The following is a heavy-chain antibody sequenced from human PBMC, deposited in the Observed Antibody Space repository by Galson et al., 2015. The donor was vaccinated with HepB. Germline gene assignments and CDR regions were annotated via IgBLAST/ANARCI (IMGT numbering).Heavy chain of an antibody. D-gene: IGHD3-3*01. Sequence: SLRLSCAASGFAFGSHTMIWVRQAPGRGLECVSAISGHAEKIYYAESLKGRFTISRDNSKSTVYLQISGLRVDATAVYYCVKDSHYDFWQGSLFEMWGQGTPVTVAS. V-gene: IGHV3-23*01. CDR1: GFAFGSHT. CDR3: VKDSHYDFWQGSLFEM. J-gene: IGHJ4*02. CDR2: ISGHAEKI.